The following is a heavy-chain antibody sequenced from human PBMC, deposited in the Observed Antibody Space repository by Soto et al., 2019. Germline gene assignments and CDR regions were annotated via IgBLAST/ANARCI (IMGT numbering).Heavy chain of an antibody. CDR3: ARARTPNWFDP. Sequence: SETLSLTCTVSGGSISSYYWSWIWQPPGKGLEWIGYIYYSGSTNYNPSLKSRVTISVDTSKNQFSLKLSSVTAADTAVYYCARARTPNWFDPWGQGTLVTVSS. CDR1: GGSISSYY. CDR2: IYYSGST. V-gene: IGHV4-59*01. J-gene: IGHJ5*02. D-gene: IGHD2-15*01.